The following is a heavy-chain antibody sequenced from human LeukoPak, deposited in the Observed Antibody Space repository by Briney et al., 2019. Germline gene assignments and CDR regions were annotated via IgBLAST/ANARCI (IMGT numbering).Heavy chain of an antibody. CDR3: AREQAYYYDSSGYHFDY. CDR1: GGSISSSSYY. D-gene: IGHD3-22*01. CDR2: IYYSGST. Sequence: PSETLSLTCTVSGGSISSSSYYWGWIRQPPGKGLEWIGSIYYSGSTYYNPSLKSRVTLSVDTSKNQFSLKLSSVTAADTAVYYCAREQAYYYDSSGYHFDYWGQGTLVTVSS. V-gene: IGHV4-39*07. J-gene: IGHJ4*02.